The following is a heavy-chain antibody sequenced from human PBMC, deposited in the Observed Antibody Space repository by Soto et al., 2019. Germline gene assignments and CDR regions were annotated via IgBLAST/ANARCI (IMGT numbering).Heavy chain of an antibody. CDR1: GFSLSTSGVG. CDR2: IYWDDDK. CDR3: ANSTAYYDIFTGYPNDAFDI. V-gene: IGHV2-5*02. J-gene: IGHJ3*02. D-gene: IGHD3-9*01. Sequence: QITLKESGPTLVKPTQTLTLTCTFSGFSLSTSGVGVGWIRQPPGKALEWLALIYWDDDKRYSPSLKSRLTITQDTSHNQVVLTMPNMDPVDTATYYCANSTAYYDIFTGYPNDAFDIWGQGTMVTVSS.